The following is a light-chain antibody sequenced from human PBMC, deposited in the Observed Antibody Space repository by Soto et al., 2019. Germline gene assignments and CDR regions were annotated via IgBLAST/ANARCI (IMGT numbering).Light chain of an antibody. CDR2: AAS. CDR1: QAISSC. Sequence: AIRMTQFPSSLFASTGDRGTFACRARQAISSCLAWDQQKPGTAPKLLIYAASTLQSGVPSRFSGSGSGTDFTLTISCLQSEDFATYYCQQYYSYPRTFGQGTKV. J-gene: IGKJ1*01. CDR3: QQYYSYPRT. V-gene: IGKV1-8*01.